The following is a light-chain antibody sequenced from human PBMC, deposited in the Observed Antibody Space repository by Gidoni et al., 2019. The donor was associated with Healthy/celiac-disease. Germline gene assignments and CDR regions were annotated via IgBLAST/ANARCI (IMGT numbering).Light chain of an antibody. CDR1: SSDVVSYNL. CDR2: EVI. J-gene: IGLJ1*01. CDR3: CSYAGSSTFLYV. V-gene: IGLV2-23*02. Sequence: QSALTTPASVSGSPGQSITISCTGTSSDVVSYNLVSWYQQHPGKAPKLMIYEVIKRPSGVSNRFSGSKAGNTASLTISGLQAEDEADYYCCSYAGSSTFLYVFGTGTKVTVL.